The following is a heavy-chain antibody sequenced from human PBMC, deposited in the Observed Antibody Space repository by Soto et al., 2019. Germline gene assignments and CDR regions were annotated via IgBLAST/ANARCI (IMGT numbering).Heavy chain of an antibody. Sequence: QVQLVQSGAEVMTPGASVKVSCKASGYTFSNFGLSWVRQAPGQGLEWMGWISGYNGNTNSAERFQDRVTMNTDTSTSTVYMEVRSLTSDDTAVYYCARDKGYGFGWSSSAGMDFWGQGTTVTVSS. CDR3: ARDKGYGFGWSSSAGMDF. J-gene: IGHJ6*02. V-gene: IGHV1-18*01. D-gene: IGHD5-18*01. CDR1: GYTFSNFG. CDR2: ISGYNGNT.